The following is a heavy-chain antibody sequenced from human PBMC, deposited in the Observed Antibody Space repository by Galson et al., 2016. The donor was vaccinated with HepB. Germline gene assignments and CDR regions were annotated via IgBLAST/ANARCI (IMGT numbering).Heavy chain of an antibody. CDR3: ARHMGAFRAPGMDY. CDR1: NGSLNSRNYH. J-gene: IGHJ4*02. D-gene: IGHD3-16*01. CDR2: VYYSGST. Sequence: SETLSLTCTVSNGSLNSRNYHWGWIRQPPGKGLQWIGSVYYSGSTYYNPSLKSRAALSEDTSKNQFSLRMTSVTAADTAVYYCARHMGAFRAPGMDYWGPGILVTVS. V-gene: IGHV4-39*01.